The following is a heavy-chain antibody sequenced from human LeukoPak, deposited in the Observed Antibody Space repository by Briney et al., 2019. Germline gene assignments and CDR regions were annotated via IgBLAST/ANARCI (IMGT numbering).Heavy chain of an antibody. CDR2: INHSGST. CDR1: GGSFSGYY. J-gene: IGHJ4*02. V-gene: IGHV4-34*01. Sequence: SETLSPTCAVYGGSFSGYYWSWIRQPPGKGLEWIGEINHSGSTNYNPSLKSRVTISVDTSKNQFSLKLSSVTAADTAVYYCASGQWLVPVDYWGQGTLVTVSS. D-gene: IGHD6-19*01. CDR3: ASGQWLVPVDY.